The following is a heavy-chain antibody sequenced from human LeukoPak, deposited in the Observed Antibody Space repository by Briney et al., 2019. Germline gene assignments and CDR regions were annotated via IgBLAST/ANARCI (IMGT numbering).Heavy chain of an antibody. V-gene: IGHV6-1*01. Sequence: SQTLSLTCAISGDSVSSNSVAWNWIRQSPSRGLEWLGRTYYRSKWVDDYAASVKSRIIISPDTSKNQFSLQLNSVTPEDTAVYYCAREGPGFEYWGQGTLVTVSS. CDR2: TYYRSKWVD. CDR1: GDSVSSNSVA. J-gene: IGHJ4*02. CDR3: AREGPGFEY.